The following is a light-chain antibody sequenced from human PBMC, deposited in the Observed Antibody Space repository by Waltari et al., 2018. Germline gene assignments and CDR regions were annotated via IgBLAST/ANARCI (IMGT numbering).Light chain of an antibody. J-gene: IGKJ1*01. Sequence: EIVLTQSPGTLSLSPGERAIVSCRASPSVGRTLAWYQQKPGQAPRLLIYGASNRATGIPDRFIGSGSGTEFSLTISGLEPEDSAVYYCQHYLRLPVAFGQGTKVEIK. CDR1: PSVGRT. CDR2: GAS. CDR3: QHYLRLPVA. V-gene: IGKV3-20*01.